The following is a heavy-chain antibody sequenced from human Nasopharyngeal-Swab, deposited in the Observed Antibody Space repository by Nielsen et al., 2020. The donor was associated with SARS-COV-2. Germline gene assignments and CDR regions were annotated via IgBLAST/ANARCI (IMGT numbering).Heavy chain of an antibody. V-gene: IGHV4-39*07. D-gene: IGHD1-14*01. CDR2: IYYSGSA. Sequence: WICQPPGKGLEWIGSIYYSGSAYYNPSLKSRVTISVDTSKNQFSLNLISVTAADAAVYYCARVGRVIDYWGQGTLVTVSS. J-gene: IGHJ4*02. CDR3: ARVGRVIDY.